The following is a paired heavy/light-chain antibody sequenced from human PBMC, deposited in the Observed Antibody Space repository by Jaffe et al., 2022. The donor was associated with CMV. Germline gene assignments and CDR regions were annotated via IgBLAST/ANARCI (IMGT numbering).Heavy chain of an antibody. Sequence: QVQLVESGGGLVKPGGSLRLSCAASGFTFSDYYMSWIRQAPGKGLEWVSYISSSSSYTNYADSVKGRFTISRDNAKNSLYLQMNSLRAEDTAVYYCARWMYYDSSGPDYWGQGTLVTVSS. CDR2: ISSSSSYT. CDR3: ARWMYYDSSGPDY. CDR1: GFTFSDYY. J-gene: IGHJ4*02. D-gene: IGHD3-22*01. V-gene: IGHV3-11*06.
Light chain of an antibody. J-gene: IGKJ1*01. Sequence: DVVMTQSPLSLPVTLGQPASISCRSSQSLVHSDGNTYLNWFQQRPGQSPRRLIYKVSNRDSGVPDRFSGSGSGTDFTLKISRVEAEDVGVYYCMQGTHWPPGFGQGTKVEIK. V-gene: IGKV2-30*02. CDR2: KVS. CDR1: QSLVHSDGNTY. CDR3: MQGTHWPPG.